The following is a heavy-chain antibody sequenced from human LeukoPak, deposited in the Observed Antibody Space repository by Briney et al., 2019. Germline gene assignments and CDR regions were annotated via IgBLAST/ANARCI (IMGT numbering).Heavy chain of an antibody. V-gene: IGHV1-2*02. Sequence: ASVKVSCKASGYTFTGYYMHWVRQAPGQGLEWMGWINPNRGGTNYAQKFQGRVTMTRDTSISTAYMELSRLRSDDTAVYYCARDLRDGYNLYYFDYWGQGTLVTVSS. CDR1: GYTFTGYY. CDR2: INPNRGGT. J-gene: IGHJ4*02. CDR3: ARDLRDGYNLYYFDY. D-gene: IGHD5-24*01.